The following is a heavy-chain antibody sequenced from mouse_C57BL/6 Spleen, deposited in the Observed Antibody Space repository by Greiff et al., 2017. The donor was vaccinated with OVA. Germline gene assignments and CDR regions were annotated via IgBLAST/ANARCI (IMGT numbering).Heavy chain of an antibody. CDR3: ARDHYYGSSYFDY. V-gene: IGHV1-82*01. J-gene: IGHJ2*01. Sequence: VQLQESGPELVKPGASVKISCKASGYAFSSSWMNWVKQRPGKGLEWIGRIYPGDGDTNYNGKFKGKATLTADKSSSTAYMQLSSLTSEDSAVYCCARDHYYGSSYFDYWGQGTTLTVSS. CDR1: GYAFSSSW. CDR2: IYPGDGDT. D-gene: IGHD1-1*01.